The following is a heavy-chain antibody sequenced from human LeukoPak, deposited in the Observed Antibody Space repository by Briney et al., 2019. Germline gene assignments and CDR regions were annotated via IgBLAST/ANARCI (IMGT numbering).Heavy chain of an antibody. Sequence: GGSLRLSCADSGFTVSKYWMSWFRQTPRKGLEWVANINRDGREKYYVDSVKGRFTISRDNAKNSLYLQMNSLRAEDTALYYCARHDRGSADSSYWGQGTLVTVSA. D-gene: IGHD2-2*01. V-gene: IGHV3-7*01. J-gene: IGHJ4*02. CDR2: INRDGREK. CDR1: GFTVSKYW. CDR3: ARHDRGSADSSY.